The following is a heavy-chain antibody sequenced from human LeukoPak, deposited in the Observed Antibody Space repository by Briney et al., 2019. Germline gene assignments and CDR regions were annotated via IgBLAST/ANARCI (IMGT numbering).Heavy chain of an antibody. CDR1: GDSISCGDYY. Sequence: SETLSLTCTVSGDSISCGDYYWSWIRQPAGKGLEWIGHIYTSGSTNYNPSLKSRVTMSVDTSKNQFSLKLSSVTAADTAVYYCARGRYVYDYGSSGSEGHNWFDPWGQGTLVTVSS. J-gene: IGHJ5*02. CDR3: ARGRYVYDYGSSGSEGHNWFDP. V-gene: IGHV4-61*09. CDR2: IYTSGST. D-gene: IGHD3-22*01.